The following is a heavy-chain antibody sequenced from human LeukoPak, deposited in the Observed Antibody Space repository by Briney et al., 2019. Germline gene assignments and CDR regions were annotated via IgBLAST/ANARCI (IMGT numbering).Heavy chain of an antibody. Sequence: PSETLSLTCTVSGGSISSYYWSWIRQPPGKGLEWIGYIYYSGSTNYNPSLKSRVTISVDTSKNQFSLKLSSVTAADTAVYYCARHLAGYDSDWGQGTPVTVSS. V-gene: IGHV4-59*08. J-gene: IGHJ4*02. CDR2: IYYSGST. CDR1: GGSISSYY. CDR3: ARHLAGYDSD. D-gene: IGHD3-9*01.